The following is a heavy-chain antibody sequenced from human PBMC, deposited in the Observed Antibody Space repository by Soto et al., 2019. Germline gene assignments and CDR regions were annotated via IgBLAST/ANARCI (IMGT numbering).Heavy chain of an antibody. J-gene: IGHJ4*02. D-gene: IGHD6-6*01. CDR2: IWYDGSNK. Sequence: QVQLVESGGGVVQPGGSLRLSCAASGFTFSNYGMHWVRQSPGKGLEWVAVIWYDGSNKYYADSVKGRFTISRDNSQNTLYLQMNSLRAEDTAVYYCARDCPHLYSSSFYFDYWGQGTLVTVSS. CDR3: ARDCPHLYSSSFYFDY. V-gene: IGHV3-33*01. CDR1: GFTFSNYG.